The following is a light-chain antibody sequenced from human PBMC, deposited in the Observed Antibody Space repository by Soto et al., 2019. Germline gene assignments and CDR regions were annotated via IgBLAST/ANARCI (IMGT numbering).Light chain of an antibody. V-gene: IGKV3-11*01. CDR1: RSVTTF. J-gene: IGKJ4*01. CDR2: EAS. Sequence: EIVLTQSPATLSLSPGERDTLSCRASRSVTTFLAWYHQKHGQAPRLLLYEASKRATGVPTRFSGSGSGTDFTLTISSLEPEDFAVYYCQQRTNCPLTFGGGTKVERK. CDR3: QQRTNCPLT.